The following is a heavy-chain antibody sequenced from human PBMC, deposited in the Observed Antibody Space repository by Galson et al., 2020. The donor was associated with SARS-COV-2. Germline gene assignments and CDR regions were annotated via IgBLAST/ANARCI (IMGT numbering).Heavy chain of an antibody. V-gene: IGHV4-59*01. J-gene: IGHJ6*02. CDR1: SDSISSYY. Sequence: SETLSLTCSLSSDSISSYYWSWIRRPPGKGLEWIRYVYDSGSTNFNPSLKSRVTMSLDTSRNQLSLKLRSATAADTAVYYCARSLLVWFGVSLADHGMDVWGQGTTVTVSS. D-gene: IGHD3-10*01. CDR2: VYDSGST. CDR3: ARSLLVWFGVSLADHGMDV.